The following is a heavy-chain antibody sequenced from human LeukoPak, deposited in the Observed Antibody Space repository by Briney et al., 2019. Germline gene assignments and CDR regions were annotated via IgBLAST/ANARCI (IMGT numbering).Heavy chain of an antibody. CDR1: GGSISGFY. J-gene: IGHJ4*02. D-gene: IGHD4-17*01. V-gene: IGHV4-59*01. CDR2: IYYSGST. Sequence: PSETLSLTCTVSGGSISGFYWNWIRQPPGKGLEWIGYIYYSGSTNYNPSLKSRVTISIDTSKNQFSLKLSSVTAADTAVYYCARDVHYGDYSDYWGQGTLVTVSS. CDR3: ARDVHYGDYSDY.